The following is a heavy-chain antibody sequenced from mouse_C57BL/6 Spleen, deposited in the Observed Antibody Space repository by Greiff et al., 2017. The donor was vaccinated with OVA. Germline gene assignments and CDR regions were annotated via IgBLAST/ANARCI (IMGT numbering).Heavy chain of an antibody. D-gene: IGHD2-1*01. J-gene: IGHJ3*01. Sequence: QVQLKESGPELVKPGASVKISCKASGYAFSSSWMNWVKQRPGKGLEWIGRIYPGDGDTNYNGKFKGKATLTSDKSTSTAYMQLSSLTSEDSAVDFCARGGYYGNYAWFAYWGQGTLVTVSA. CDR1: GYAFSSSW. CDR2: IYPGDGDT. V-gene: IGHV1-82*01. CDR3: ARGGYYGNYAWFAY.